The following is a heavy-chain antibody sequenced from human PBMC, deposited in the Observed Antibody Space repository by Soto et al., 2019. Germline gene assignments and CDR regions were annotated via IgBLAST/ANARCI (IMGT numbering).Heavy chain of an antibody. V-gene: IGHV4-59*08. CDR2: IYYSGST. J-gene: IGHJ6*03. Sequence: SETLSLTCTVSGGSISSYYWSWIRQPPGKGLEWIGYIYYSGSTNYNPSLKSRVTISVDTSKNQFSLKLSSVTAADTAVYYCARQTRSFFGAGSLDYYYYMDVWGKGTTVTVSS. D-gene: IGHD6-6*01. CDR1: GGSISSYY. CDR3: ARQTRSFFGAGSLDYYYYMDV.